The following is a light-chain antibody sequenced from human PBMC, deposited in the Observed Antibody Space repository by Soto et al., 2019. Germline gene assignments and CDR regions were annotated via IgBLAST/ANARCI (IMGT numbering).Light chain of an antibody. CDR2: HNN. V-gene: IGLV1-47*01. CDR3: AAWDARLAAYV. J-gene: IGLJ1*01. CDR1: SSNIGKHY. Sequence: QSVLTQPASASGTPGQRVTISCSGSSSNIGKHYVYWYQQVPGMAPKVLIYHNNQRPSGVPDRFSGFKSGTSGSLVINGLRSEDEAEYYCAAWDARLAAYVFAAGTKVTVL.